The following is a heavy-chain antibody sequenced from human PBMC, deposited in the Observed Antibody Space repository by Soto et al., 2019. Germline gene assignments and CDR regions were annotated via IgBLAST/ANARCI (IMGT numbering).Heavy chain of an antibody. V-gene: IGHV1-69*13. Sequence: SVKVSCKASGGTFSSYAISWVRQAPGQGLEWMGGIIPIFGTANYAQKFQGRVTITADESTSTAYMELSSLRSEDTAVYYCALPGYYYDSSGPMFDYWGQGTLVTVSS. CDR1: GGTFSSYA. CDR3: ALPGYYYDSSGPMFDY. CDR2: IIPIFGTA. J-gene: IGHJ4*02. D-gene: IGHD3-22*01.